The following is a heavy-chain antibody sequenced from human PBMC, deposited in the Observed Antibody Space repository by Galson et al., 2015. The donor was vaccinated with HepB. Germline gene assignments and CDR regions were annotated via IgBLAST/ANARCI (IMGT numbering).Heavy chain of an antibody. Sequence: ETLSLTCPVSGGSIGSYYWRWIRQPPGKGLEWIGYIYYSGSTSYNPSLKSRVTISVDTSKNQFSLKLSSVTAADTAVYYCARHVVDWAPLGVWGQGTTVTVSS. V-gene: IGHV4-59*08. J-gene: IGHJ6*02. D-gene: IGHD3-9*01. CDR3: ARHVVDWAPLGV. CDR1: GGSIGSYY. CDR2: IYYSGST.